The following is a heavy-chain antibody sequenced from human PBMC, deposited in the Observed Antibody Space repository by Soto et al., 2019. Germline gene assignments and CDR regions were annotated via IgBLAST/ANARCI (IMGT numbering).Heavy chain of an antibody. CDR2: IYGGGNGP. Sequence: EVQVLESGGGLVQPGGSLRLSCAATGFTFSDFAMSWVRQAPGKGLEWVSRIYGGGNGPHYADSVKGRVTISRDNSKNTLYLQMNSLSAEDTAVYYCAKMEGMDPWAYSFDYWGQGTLVPVSS. D-gene: IGHD2-2*03. V-gene: IGHV3-23*01. J-gene: IGHJ4*02. CDR3: AKMEGMDPWAYSFDY. CDR1: GFTFSDFA.